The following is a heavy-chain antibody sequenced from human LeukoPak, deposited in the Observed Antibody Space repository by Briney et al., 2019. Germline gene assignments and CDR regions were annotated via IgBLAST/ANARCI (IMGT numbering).Heavy chain of an antibody. J-gene: IGHJ4*02. D-gene: IGHD3-10*01. V-gene: IGHV1-46*01. Sequence: ASVKVSCKASGYTFTSYYMHWVRQAPGQGLEWMGIINPSGGSTSYAQKFQGRVTMTRDMSTSTDYMELSSLRSEDTAVYYCARDKLYYYGSGSYPLWGQGTLVTVSS. CDR1: GYTFTSYY. CDR2: INPSGGST. CDR3: ARDKLYYYGSGSYPL.